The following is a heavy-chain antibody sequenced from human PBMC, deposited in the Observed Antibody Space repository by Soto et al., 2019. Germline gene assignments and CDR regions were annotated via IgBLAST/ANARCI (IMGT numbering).Heavy chain of an antibody. CDR2: ISYDGTNK. CDR3: ARDPKTSRGQNWAFNYFDS. V-gene: IGHV3-30-3*01. Sequence: GGSLRLSCAASGFSFSISPMHWVRQAPGKGPEWVALISYDGTNKSYADSVKGRFTISRDNSKSTLYLQVDSLRPEDAAVYYCARDPKTSRGQNWAFNYFDSWGQGNLVTVSS. J-gene: IGHJ4*02. D-gene: IGHD7-27*01. CDR1: GFSFSISP.